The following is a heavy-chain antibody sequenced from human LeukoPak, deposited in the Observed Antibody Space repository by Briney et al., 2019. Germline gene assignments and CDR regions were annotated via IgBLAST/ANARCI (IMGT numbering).Heavy chain of an antibody. CDR3: AKDRPVDIVATSYFDY. CDR1: GFTFSSYV. CDR2: IGGSGDST. D-gene: IGHD5-12*01. V-gene: IGHV3-23*01. Sequence: PGXXLRLSCAASGFTFSSYVMSWVRQAPGKGVEWVSAIGGSGDSTYYADSVKGRFTISRDNSKNTLYLQMNSLRAEDTAVYYCAKDRPVDIVATSYFDYWGQGTLVTVSS. J-gene: IGHJ4*02.